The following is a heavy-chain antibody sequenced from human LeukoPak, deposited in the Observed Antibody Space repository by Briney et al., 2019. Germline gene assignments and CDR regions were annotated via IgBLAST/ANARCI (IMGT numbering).Heavy chain of an antibody. Sequence: GGSLRLSCAASGITFSNYAMNWVRQAPGKGLAWVSSISGSGVTTYYADSVKGQFTISRDNSKNTLYLQMNSLRAEDTAVYYCAKDLSSPNYYYGMDVWGQGTTVTVSS. V-gene: IGHV3-23*01. CDR2: ISGSGVTT. D-gene: IGHD6-6*01. CDR1: GITFSNYA. CDR3: AKDLSSPNYYYGMDV. J-gene: IGHJ6*02.